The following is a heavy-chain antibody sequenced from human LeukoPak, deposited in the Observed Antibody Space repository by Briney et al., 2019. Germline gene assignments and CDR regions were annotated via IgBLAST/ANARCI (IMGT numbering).Heavy chain of an antibody. V-gene: IGHV1-69*04. CDR3: APDLAHYDSSGGFDY. D-gene: IGHD3-22*01. Sequence: SVKVSCKASGGTFSSYAISWVRQAPGQGLEWMGRIIPILGIANYAQKFQGRVTITADKSTSTAYMELSSLRSEDTAVYYCAPDLAHYDSSGGFDYWGQGTLVTVSS. CDR2: IIPILGIA. J-gene: IGHJ4*02. CDR1: GGTFSSYA.